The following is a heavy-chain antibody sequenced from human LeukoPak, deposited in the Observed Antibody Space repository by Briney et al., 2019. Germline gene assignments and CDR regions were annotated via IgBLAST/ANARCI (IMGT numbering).Heavy chain of an antibody. J-gene: IGHJ4*02. D-gene: IGHD4-17*01. Sequence: GGSLRLSCAASGFTFSTYWMHWVRQAPGMGLVWVARIKGDGSSTIYADSVKGRFTISRDNSKNTLYLQTSSLRAEDTAVYYCARASTTVPNLLDHWGRGTLVTVSS. V-gene: IGHV3-74*01. CDR2: IKGDGSST. CDR3: ARASTTVPNLLDH. CDR1: GFTFSTYW.